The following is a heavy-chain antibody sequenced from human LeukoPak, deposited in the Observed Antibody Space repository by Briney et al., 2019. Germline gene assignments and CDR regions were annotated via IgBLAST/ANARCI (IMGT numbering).Heavy chain of an antibody. Sequence: SETLSLTCTVSGGSINGHYCSWIRQPAGKGLEWIGHIYTSRTTNYNPSLKSRVTMSVDTSKNQFSLKLSSVTAADTAVYYCAREYSSGWDYFDYWGQGTLVTVSS. CDR1: GGSINGHY. V-gene: IGHV4-4*07. CDR3: AREYSSGWDYFDY. D-gene: IGHD6-19*01. J-gene: IGHJ4*02. CDR2: IYTSRTT.